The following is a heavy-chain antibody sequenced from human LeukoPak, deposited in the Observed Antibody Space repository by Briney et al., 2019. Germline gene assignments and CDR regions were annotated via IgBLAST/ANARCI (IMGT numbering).Heavy chain of an antibody. J-gene: IGHJ5*02. CDR2: ICSGDSDV. Sequence: GESLLIYCQGSGCSFLCSWMAWVRPTPGKGLGWIGIICSGDSDVRYSPSFEGQATISADMAVNSAYLQWDSLKPSDTANYSCAATATVCGGGCSSGDWWFDLWGQGTLVTVSP. D-gene: IGHD2-21*02. V-gene: IGHV5-51*01. CDR3: AATATVCGGGCSSGDWWFDL. CDR1: GCSFLCSW.